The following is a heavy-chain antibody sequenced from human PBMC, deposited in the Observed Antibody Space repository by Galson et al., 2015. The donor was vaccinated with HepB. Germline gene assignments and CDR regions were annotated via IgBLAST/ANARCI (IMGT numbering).Heavy chain of an antibody. Sequence: SLRLSCAASGFTVSSNYMSWVRQAPGRGLAWVSVIYNDGSTSYADSVKGRFTISRDNSKNTLYLQMNSLRAEDTAVYYCAREGTVEYYGMDVWGQGTTVTVSS. CDR3: AREGTVEYYGMDV. D-gene: IGHD1-7*01. CDR1: GFTVSSNY. V-gene: IGHV3-53*01. CDR2: IYNDGST. J-gene: IGHJ6*02.